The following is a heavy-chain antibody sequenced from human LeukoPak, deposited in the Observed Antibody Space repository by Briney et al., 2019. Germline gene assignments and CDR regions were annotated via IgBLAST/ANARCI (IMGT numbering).Heavy chain of an antibody. J-gene: IGHJ3*02. CDR2: ISAYNGNT. Sequence: GASVKVSCKASGYSFSSYDITWVRQAPGQGLEWMGWISAYNGNTNYAQRVQGRVTMTTDTSTSAAYMELRSLRSDDTAVYYCARVSGRRDISSSSLWAFDIWGQGTMVTVSS. V-gene: IGHV1-18*01. CDR1: GYSFSSYD. CDR3: ARVSGRRDISSSSLWAFDI. D-gene: IGHD6-6*01.